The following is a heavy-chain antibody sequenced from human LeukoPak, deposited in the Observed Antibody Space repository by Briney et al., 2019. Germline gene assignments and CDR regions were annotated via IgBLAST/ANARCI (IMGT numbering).Heavy chain of an antibody. D-gene: IGHD7-27*01. Sequence: GGSLRLSCAASGFTFGTYTMYWVRYPPGKRLEWVSIIGSSGGGIHYADSVKGRFTISRDNSKNALYLQMNSLRVEDTAVYYCAIDPNWGTHSWGQGVLVTVSS. CDR2: IGSSGGGI. CDR1: GFTFGTYT. J-gene: IGHJ4*02. CDR3: AIDPNWGTHS. V-gene: IGHV3-23*01.